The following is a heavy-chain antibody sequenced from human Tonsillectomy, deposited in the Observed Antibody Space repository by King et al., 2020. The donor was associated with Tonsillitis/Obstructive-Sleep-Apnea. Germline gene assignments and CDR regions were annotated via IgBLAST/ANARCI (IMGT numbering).Heavy chain of an antibody. D-gene: IGHD1-1*01. Sequence: VQLVESGGGLVQPGRSLRLSCTASGFTFGDFGMSWVRQAPGKGLEWVGFIRSKAYGGTTEYAASVKGRSTISRDDSKSIAYLQMNSLKTEDTAVYDCAVVLGTPWYYFDYWGQGTLVTVSS. CDR2: IRSKAYGGTT. CDR3: AVVLGTPWYYFDY. J-gene: IGHJ4*02. V-gene: IGHV3-49*04. CDR1: GFTFGDFG.